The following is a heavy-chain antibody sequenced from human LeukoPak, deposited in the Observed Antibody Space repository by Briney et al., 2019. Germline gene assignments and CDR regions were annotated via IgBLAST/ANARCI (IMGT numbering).Heavy chain of an antibody. CDR1: GFTFSSYG. V-gene: IGHV3-33*01. D-gene: IGHD1-14*01. CDR2: IWYDGSNK. CDR3: ARKNRYYYYYGMDV. Sequence: GRSLRLSCAASGFTFSSYGMHWVRQAPGKGLEWVAVIWYDGSNKYYADSVKGRFTISRDNSKNTLYLQMNSLRAEDTAAYYCARKNRYYYYYGMDVWGQGTTVTVSS. J-gene: IGHJ6*02.